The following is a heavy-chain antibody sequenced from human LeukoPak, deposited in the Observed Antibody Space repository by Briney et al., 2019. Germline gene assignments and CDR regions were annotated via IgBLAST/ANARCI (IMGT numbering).Heavy chain of an antibody. CDR2: INPNSGGT. D-gene: IGHD4-23*01. J-gene: IGHJ3*02. CDR3: ARPQDHGGNVENFDI. V-gene: IGHV1-2*02. Sequence: GASVKVSCKASGYTFTAYYIHWVRQAPGQGLEWMGWINPNSGGTYYALKFRGRVTMTRDTSISTASMELSRLRSDDTAVYYCARPQDHGGNVENFDIWGQGTMVTVSS. CDR1: GYTFTAYY.